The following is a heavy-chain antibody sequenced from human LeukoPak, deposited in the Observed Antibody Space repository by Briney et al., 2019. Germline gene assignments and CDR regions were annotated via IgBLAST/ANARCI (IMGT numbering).Heavy chain of an antibody. V-gene: IGHV3-23*01. CDR3: AKRFRRSPVVVVAATYNWFDP. D-gene: IGHD2-15*01. J-gene: IGHJ5*02. CDR1: GFTFSSYA. CDR2: ISGSGGST. Sequence: PGGSLRLSCAASGFTFSSYAMSWVRQAPGKGLEWVSAISGSGGSTYYADSVKGRFTISGDNSKNTLYLQMNSLRAEDTAVYYCAKRFRRSPVVVVAATYNWFDPWGQGTLVTVSS.